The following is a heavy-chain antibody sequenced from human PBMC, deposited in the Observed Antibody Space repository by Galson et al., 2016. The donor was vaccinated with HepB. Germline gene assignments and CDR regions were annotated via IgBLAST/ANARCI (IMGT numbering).Heavy chain of an antibody. J-gene: IGHJ4*02. Sequence: SLRLSCAASGFTFSSYAMRWVRQAPGKGLEWVAGISYDGSISNYADSVKGRFTISRDNRKNSLYLQMNSLRTEDTALYYCAKDHGGYSGFDYWGQGTLVTVSS. CDR3: AKDHGGYSGFDY. CDR1: GFTFSSYA. CDR2: ISYDGSIS. D-gene: IGHD4-23*01. V-gene: IGHV3-30*18.